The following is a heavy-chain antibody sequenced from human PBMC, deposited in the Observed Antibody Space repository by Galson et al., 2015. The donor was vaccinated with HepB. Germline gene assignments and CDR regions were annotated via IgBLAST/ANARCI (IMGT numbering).Heavy chain of an antibody. CDR1: GGTFSSYA. CDR3: AVLGFGGVIAPGY. Sequence: SVKVSCKASGGTFSSYAISWVRQAPGQGLEWMGGIIPIFGTANYAQKFQGRVTITADESTSTAYMELSSLRSEDTAVYYCAVLGFGGVIAPGYWGQGTLVTVSS. CDR2: IIPIFGTA. D-gene: IGHD3-16*02. J-gene: IGHJ4*02. V-gene: IGHV1-69*13.